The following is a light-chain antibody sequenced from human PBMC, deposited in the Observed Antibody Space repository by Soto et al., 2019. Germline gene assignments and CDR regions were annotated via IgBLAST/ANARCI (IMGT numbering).Light chain of an antibody. Sequence: QSVLTQPASLSGSPGQSITISCTGTISDIGFYNYVSWYQQYPGKAPNLLIYGVTNRPSGVSYRFSGSKSGSTASLTISGLRDEDEADYYCSSYSTSFFYVFGTGTKVTVL. CDR3: SSYSTSFFYV. J-gene: IGLJ1*01. CDR2: GVT. V-gene: IGLV2-14*03. CDR1: ISDIGFYNY.